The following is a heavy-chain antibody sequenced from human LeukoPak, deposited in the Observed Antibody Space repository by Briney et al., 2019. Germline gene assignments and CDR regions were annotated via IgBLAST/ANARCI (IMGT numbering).Heavy chain of an antibody. D-gene: IGHD1-14*01. J-gene: IGHJ4*02. CDR1: GFTFSSYA. CDR2: ISYDGSNK. Sequence: GGSLRLSCAASGFTFSSYAMHWVRQAPGKGLEWVAVISYDGSNKYYADSVKGRFTISRDNSKNTLYLQMNSLRAEDTAVYYCAKDIRATEWAFDYWGQGTLVTVSS. CDR3: AKDIRATEWAFDY. V-gene: IGHV3-30-3*01.